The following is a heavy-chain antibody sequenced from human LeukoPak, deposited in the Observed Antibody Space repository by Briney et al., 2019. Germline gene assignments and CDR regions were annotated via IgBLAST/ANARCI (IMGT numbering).Heavy chain of an antibody. CDR3: ARGLITMFGVAPDY. J-gene: IGHJ4*02. V-gene: IGHV3-74*01. CDR2: ISNDDSTK. Sequence: GGSLRLSCAASGFTLSSYWMHWVRQGPGKGLVWVSRISNDDSTKTYADSVKGRFTISRDNAKNTLYPQMNSLRAEDTAAYYCARGLITMFGVAPDYWGQGTLVTVSS. CDR1: GFTLSSYW. D-gene: IGHD3-3*01.